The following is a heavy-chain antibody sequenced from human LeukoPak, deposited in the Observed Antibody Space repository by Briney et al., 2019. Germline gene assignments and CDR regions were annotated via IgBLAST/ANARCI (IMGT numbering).Heavy chain of an antibody. CDR2: ISYDGPNK. CDR3: ARGVRIAVAGNIDY. Sequence: PGRSLRLSCAASGFTFSSYAMHWVRRAPGKGLEWVAAISYDGPNKNYADSVKGRFTISRDNSKNTLYLQMNSLRAEDTAVYYCARGVRIAVAGNIDYWGQGTLVTVSS. CDR1: GFTFSSYA. J-gene: IGHJ4*02. D-gene: IGHD6-19*01. V-gene: IGHV3-30*04.